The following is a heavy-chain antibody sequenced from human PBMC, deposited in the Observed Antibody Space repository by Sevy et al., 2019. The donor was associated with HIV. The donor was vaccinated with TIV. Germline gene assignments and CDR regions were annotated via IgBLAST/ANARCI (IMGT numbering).Heavy chain of an antibody. J-gene: IGHJ4*02. D-gene: IGHD5-18*01. Sequence: GGSLRLSCAASGFSFSSYWMSWVRQAPGKGLEWVATMKEDGSEKYYVDSVEGRFTISRDNAKNSLYLQMTSLRAEDTAVYFCVREGLGGYSYSLDCWGQGALVTVS. CDR1: GFSFSSYW. V-gene: IGHV3-7*01. CDR3: VREGLGGYSYSLDC. CDR2: MKEDGSEK.